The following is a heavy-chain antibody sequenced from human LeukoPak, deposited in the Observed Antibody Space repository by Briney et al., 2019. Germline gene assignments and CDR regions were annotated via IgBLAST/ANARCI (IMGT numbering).Heavy chain of an antibody. Sequence: PGGSLRLSCAASGFTFSSYSMNWVRQAPGKGLEWVSSISSSSSYIYYADSVKGRFTISRDNAKNSLCLQMNSLTADDTAVYYCARLGRFLRVDYFDYWGQGSLVTVSS. CDR3: ARLGRFLRVDYFDY. CDR1: GFTFSSYS. J-gene: IGHJ4*02. CDR2: ISSSSSYI. D-gene: IGHD3-10*01. V-gene: IGHV3-21*01.